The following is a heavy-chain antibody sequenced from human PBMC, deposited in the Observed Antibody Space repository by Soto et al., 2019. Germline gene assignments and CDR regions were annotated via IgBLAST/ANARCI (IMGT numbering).Heavy chain of an antibody. CDR3: ARDRRQTTRPSYYYYGMDV. J-gene: IGHJ6*02. V-gene: IGHV3-53*01. CDR1: GFTVSSNY. CDR2: IYSGGST. Sequence: GGSLRLSCAASGFTVSSNYMSWVRQAPGKGLEWVSVIYSGGSTYYADSVKGRFTISRDNSKNTLYLQMNSLRAEDTAVYYCARDRRQTTRPSYYYYGMDVWGQGTTVTVSS. D-gene: IGHD4-4*01.